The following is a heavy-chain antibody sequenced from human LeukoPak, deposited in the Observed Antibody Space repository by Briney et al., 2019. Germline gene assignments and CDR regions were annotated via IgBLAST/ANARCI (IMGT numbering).Heavy chain of an antibody. CDR1: GFTFSSYA. J-gene: IGHJ3*02. D-gene: IGHD3-10*01. CDR2: ISGSGGST. Sequence: PGGSLRLSCAASGFTFSSYAMSWVRQAPGKGLECVSVISGSGGSTYYADSVKGRFTISSDNSKNTLYLQMNSLRDEDTAVYYCAKDGPLGMVRGVGAFDIWGQGTMVTVSS. V-gene: IGHV3-23*01. CDR3: AKDGPLGMVRGVGAFDI.